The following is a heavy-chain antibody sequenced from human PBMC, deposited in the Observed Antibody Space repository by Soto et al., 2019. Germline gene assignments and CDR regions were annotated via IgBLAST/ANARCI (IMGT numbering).Heavy chain of an antibody. Sequence: GASVKVSCKASGYTFTSYAMHWVRQAPGQRLEWMGWINAGNGNTKYSQKFQGRVTITRDTSASTAYMELSSLRSEDTAVYYCARVSDPVVVVAASHFDYWGQGTLVTVSS. V-gene: IGHV1-3*01. CDR3: ARVSDPVVVVAASHFDY. D-gene: IGHD2-15*01. CDR2: INAGNGNT. J-gene: IGHJ4*02. CDR1: GYTFTSYA.